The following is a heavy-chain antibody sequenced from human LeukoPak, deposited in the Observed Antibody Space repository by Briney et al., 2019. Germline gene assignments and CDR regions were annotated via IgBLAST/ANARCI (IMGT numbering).Heavy chain of an antibody. CDR2: NNHSGST. CDR1: GGSFSGYY. V-gene: IGHV4-34*01. D-gene: IGHD6-13*01. Sequence: NSSETLSLTCAVYGGSFSGYYWSWIRQPPGKGLEWIGENNHSGSTNYNPSLKSRVTISVDTSKNQFSLKLSSVTAADTAVYYCARDGSAAGPATSIFDYWGQGTLVTVSS. CDR3: ARDGSAAGPATSIFDY. J-gene: IGHJ4*02.